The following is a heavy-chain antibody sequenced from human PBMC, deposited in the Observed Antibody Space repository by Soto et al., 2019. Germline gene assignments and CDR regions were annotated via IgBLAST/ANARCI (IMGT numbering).Heavy chain of an antibody. CDR2: ICAYNGNT. CDR1: GYTFTSYG. CDR3: ARLGLRKQAAFEI. V-gene: IGHV1-18*04. J-gene: IGHJ3*02. D-gene: IGHD7-27*01. Sequence: SVKVSCKVSGYTFTSYGISWVPQAPGKGLEWMGWICAYNGNTNYAQKLQGRVTMPTDTSTSISYMELRRLRSDDTAVYYCARLGLRKQAAFEIWGQGKMVTVSS.